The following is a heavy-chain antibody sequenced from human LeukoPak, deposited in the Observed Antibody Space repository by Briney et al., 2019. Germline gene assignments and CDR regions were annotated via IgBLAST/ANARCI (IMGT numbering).Heavy chain of an antibody. D-gene: IGHD3-16*01. CDR1: GPTFSNAW. CDR3: TTERLGAFDI. CDR2: MIANTAGGTT. Sequence: PGGPLTLSCAASGPTFSNAWTIWVRQAPGKGLEWVGRMIANTAGGTTDYAPPVKGRFTVSRDDSKNTLYLQMNSLKTEDTALYYCTTERLGAFDIWGQGTMVTVSS. V-gene: IGHV3-15*01. J-gene: IGHJ3*02.